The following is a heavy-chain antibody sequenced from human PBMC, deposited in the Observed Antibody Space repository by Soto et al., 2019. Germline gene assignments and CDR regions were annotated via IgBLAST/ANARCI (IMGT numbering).Heavy chain of an antibody. D-gene: IGHD1-26*01. V-gene: IGHV3-11*04. Sequence: QVQLVESGGGLVKPGASLRLSCAASGFTFRDYYMTWIRQAPGQGLEWVSDISGGGSPENDADSVKGRFTISRDNAKNSLYLQMDILRAEDTAVYYCARVGTLYAMDVWGQGTTVIVSS. CDR2: ISGGGSPE. CDR1: GFTFRDYY. CDR3: ARVGTLYAMDV. J-gene: IGHJ6*02.